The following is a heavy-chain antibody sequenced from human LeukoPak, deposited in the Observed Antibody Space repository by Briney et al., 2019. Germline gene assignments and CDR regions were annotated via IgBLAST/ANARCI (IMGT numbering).Heavy chain of an antibody. CDR3: ARDLKYSSSSGFHAFDI. D-gene: IGHD6-6*01. CDR1: GYTFTSYG. Sequence: GASVKVSFKASGYTFTSYGIRWGRPGPGQGVGGMGWISAYNGNTNYAQKLQGRVTMTTDTSTSTAYMELRSLRSDDTAVYYCARDLKYSSSSGFHAFDIWGQGTMVTVSS. CDR2: ISAYNGNT. V-gene: IGHV1-18*01. J-gene: IGHJ3*02.